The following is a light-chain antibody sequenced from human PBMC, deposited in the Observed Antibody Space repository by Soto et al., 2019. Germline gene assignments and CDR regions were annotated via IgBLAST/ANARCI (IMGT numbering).Light chain of an antibody. CDR3: LQFNSYLALT. Sequence: AILLPQSPSSLSASVGDRVTITCRASQGISSALAWYQQKPGKAPKLLIYDASSLESGVPSRFSGSRSGTDFTLTISSLQPEDFATYYCLQFNSYLALTFGGGTKVEIK. J-gene: IGKJ4*01. CDR1: QGISSA. V-gene: IGKV1-13*02. CDR2: DAS.